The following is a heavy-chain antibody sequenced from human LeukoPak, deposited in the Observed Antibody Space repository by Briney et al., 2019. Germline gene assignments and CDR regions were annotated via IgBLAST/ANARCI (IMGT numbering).Heavy chain of an antibody. V-gene: IGHV4-34*01. J-gene: IGHJ4*02. Sequence: PSETLSLTCSVSGGSISTYYWSWIRQPPGKGLEWIGEINHSGSTNYNPSLKSRVTISVDTSKNQFSLKLSSVTAADTAVYYCARDADYGDYGGGFHYWGQGTLVTVSS. CDR3: ARDADYGDYGGGFHY. D-gene: IGHD4-17*01. CDR1: GGSISTYY. CDR2: INHSGST.